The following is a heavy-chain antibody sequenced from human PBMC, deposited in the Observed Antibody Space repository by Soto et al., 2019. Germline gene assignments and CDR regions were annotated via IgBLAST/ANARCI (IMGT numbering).Heavy chain of an antibody. J-gene: IGHJ4*02. D-gene: IGHD3-10*01. Sequence: SDTLALTCTVSGESISNSVNYGAWIRRPPGKGLDWIGTMDYSGYTSYNPSLRSRVTISADTSKNQFSLRLSSVSVADTAVYYCARRTPLYASESSRFDIWGQGALVTVSS. CDR3: ARRTPLYASESSRFDI. CDR1: GESISNSVNY. CDR2: MDYSGYT. V-gene: IGHV4-39*01.